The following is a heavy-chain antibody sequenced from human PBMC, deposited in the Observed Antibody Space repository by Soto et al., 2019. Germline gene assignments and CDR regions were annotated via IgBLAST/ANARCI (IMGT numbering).Heavy chain of an antibody. D-gene: IGHD3-22*01. CDR3: ARGTFPGVVTLPYYYGMDV. CDR1: GYSFTSYW. CDR2: IDPSDSYT. V-gene: IGHV5-10-1*01. Sequence: PXESLTISCKGSGYSFTSYWISLVRQMPGKGLEWMGRIDPSDSYTNYSPSFQGHVTISADKSVSTAYLQWSSLKASDTAMYYCARGTFPGVVTLPYYYGMDVWGQGTTVTVSS. J-gene: IGHJ6*02.